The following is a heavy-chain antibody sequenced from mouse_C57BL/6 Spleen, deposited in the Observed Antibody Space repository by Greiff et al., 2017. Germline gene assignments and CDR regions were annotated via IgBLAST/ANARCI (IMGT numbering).Heavy chain of an antibody. CDR3: ARSRDYYAMDY. CDR1: GYTFTSYW. Sequence: QVQLQQPGAELVMPGASVKLSCKASGYTFTSYWMHWVKQRPGQGLEWIGEIDPSDSYTNYNQKFKVKSTLTVDKSSSTAYMQLSSLTSEDSAVYYCARSRDYYAMDYWGQGTSVTVSS. J-gene: IGHJ4*01. CDR2: IDPSDSYT. V-gene: IGHV1-69*01.